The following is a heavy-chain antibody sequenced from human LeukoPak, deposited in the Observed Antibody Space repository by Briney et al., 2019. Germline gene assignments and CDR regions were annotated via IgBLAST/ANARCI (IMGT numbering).Heavy chain of an antibody. V-gene: IGHV4-30-2*01. CDR2: IYHSGST. CDR3: ARAITAAASL. J-gene: IGHJ4*02. Sequence: SETLSLTCAVSGGSISSGGYSWSWIRQPPGKGLEWIGYIYHSGSTYYNPSLMSRVTISVDRSKNQFSLKLSSVTAADTAVYYCARAITAAASLWGQGTLVTVSS. D-gene: IGHD6-13*01. CDR1: GGSISSGGYS.